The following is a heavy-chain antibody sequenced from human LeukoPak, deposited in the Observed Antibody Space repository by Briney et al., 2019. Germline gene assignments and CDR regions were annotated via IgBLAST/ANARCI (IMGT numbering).Heavy chain of an antibody. CDR2: IYYSRGT. Sequence: PSETLSLTCAVSGGSISGYYWSWIRQPPGKGLEWIGQIYYSRGTIYNPSLKGRVTISVDTTNNHFSLKLSSMTAADTAVFYCARHGTGQKAFDIWGQGTMVTVSS. J-gene: IGHJ3*02. V-gene: IGHV4-59*08. D-gene: IGHD1-14*01. CDR1: GGSISGYY. CDR3: ARHGTGQKAFDI.